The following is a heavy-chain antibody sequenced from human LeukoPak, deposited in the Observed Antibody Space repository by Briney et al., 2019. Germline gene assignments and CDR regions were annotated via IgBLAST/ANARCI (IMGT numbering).Heavy chain of an antibody. V-gene: IGHV3-21*01. CDR2: ISSSSSYI. D-gene: IGHD4-17*01. CDR1: GFTFSSYS. Sequence: GGSLRLSCAASGFTFSSYSMNWVRQAPGKGLEWVSSISSSSSYIYYADSVKGRFTISGDNAKNSLYLQMNSLRAEDTAVYYCARSGYGDYYIDYWGQGTLVTVSS. J-gene: IGHJ4*02. CDR3: ARSGYGDYYIDY.